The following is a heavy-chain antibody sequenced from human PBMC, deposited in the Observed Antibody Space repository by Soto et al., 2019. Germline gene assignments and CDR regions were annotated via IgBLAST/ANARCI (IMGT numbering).Heavy chain of an antibody. D-gene: IGHD2-8*02. Sequence: SETLSLTCAVYGWSFSGYYWSWIRPPPGKGLEWIGEINHSGSTNYNPSLKSRVTISVDTSKNQVVLTLTNMDPVDTATYYCARILTGTGGHFDYWGQGALVTVSS. CDR2: INHSGST. CDR3: ARILTGTGGHFDY. CDR1: GWSFSGYY. V-gene: IGHV4-34*01. J-gene: IGHJ4*02.